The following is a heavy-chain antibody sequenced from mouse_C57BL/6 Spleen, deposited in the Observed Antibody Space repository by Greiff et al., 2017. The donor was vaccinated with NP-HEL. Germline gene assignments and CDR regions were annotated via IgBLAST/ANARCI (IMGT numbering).Heavy chain of an antibody. D-gene: IGHD4-1*01. CDR3: ARSGTGTEFDY. V-gene: IGHV1-4*01. CDR2: INPSSGYT. CDR1: GYTFTSYT. J-gene: IGHJ2*01. Sequence: QVHVKQSGAELARPGASVKMSCKASGYTFTSYTMHWVKQRPGQGLEWIGYINPSSGYTKYNQKFKDKATLTADKSSSTAYMQLSSLTSEDSAVYYCARSGTGTEFDYWGQGTTLTVSS.